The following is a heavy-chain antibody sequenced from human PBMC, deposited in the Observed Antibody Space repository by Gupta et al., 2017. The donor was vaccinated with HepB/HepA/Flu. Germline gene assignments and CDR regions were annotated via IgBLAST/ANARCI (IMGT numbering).Heavy chain of an antibody. CDR1: GGSFSGYY. CDR2: INHSGST. D-gene: IGHD6-13*01. CDR3: ARGVPPRLAYSSSWYGKYYFDY. V-gene: IGHV4-34*01. J-gene: IGHJ4*02. Sequence: QVQLQQWGAGLLKPSETLSLTCAVYGGSFSGYYWSWIRQPPGKGLEWIGEINHSGSTNYNPSLKSRVTISVDTSKNQFSLKLSSVTAADTAVYYCARGVPPRLAYSSSWYGKYYFDYWGQGTLVTVSS.